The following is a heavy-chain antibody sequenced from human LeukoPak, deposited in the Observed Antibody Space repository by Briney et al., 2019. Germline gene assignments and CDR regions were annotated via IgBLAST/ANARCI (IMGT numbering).Heavy chain of an antibody. J-gene: IGHJ4*02. CDR1: GGSISSYY. CDR2: IYSTGST. Sequence: SETLSLTCTGSGGSISSYYWSWIRQPAGKGLEWIGRIYSTGSTNYNPSLKSRVTMSVDTSKNQFSLRRRSVTAADPAVYYCARQIASAGTAGFDFWGQGALVTVSS. D-gene: IGHD6-13*01. V-gene: IGHV4-4*07. CDR3: ARQIASAGTAGFDF.